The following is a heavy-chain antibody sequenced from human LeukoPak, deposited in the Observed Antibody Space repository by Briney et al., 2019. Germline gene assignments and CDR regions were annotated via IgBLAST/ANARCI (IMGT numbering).Heavy chain of an antibody. J-gene: IGHJ4*02. CDR2: IYYSGST. Sequence: NSSQTLSLTCTVSGGSISSGAYYWSWIRQHPGKGLEWIGNIYYSGSTYYNPSLKSRLTISVDTSKNQFSLKLSSVTAADTAVYYCARSSGYYYVADKYFDYWGQGTLVTVSS. D-gene: IGHD3-22*01. CDR3: ARSSGYYYVADKYFDY. V-gene: IGHV4-31*03. CDR1: GGSISSGAYY.